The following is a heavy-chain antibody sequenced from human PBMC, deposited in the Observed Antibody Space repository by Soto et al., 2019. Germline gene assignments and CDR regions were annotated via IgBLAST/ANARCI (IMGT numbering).Heavy chain of an antibody. CDR1: GGSISSGDYY. CDR2: IYYSGST. Sequence: PSETLSLTCTVSGGSISSGDYYWSWIRQPPGKGLEWIGYIYYSGSTYYNPSLKSRVTISVDTSKNQFSLKLSSVTAADTAVYYCASTYSSSWYYFDYWGQGTLVTVSS. D-gene: IGHD6-13*01. J-gene: IGHJ4*02. CDR3: ASTYSSSWYYFDY. V-gene: IGHV4-30-4*01.